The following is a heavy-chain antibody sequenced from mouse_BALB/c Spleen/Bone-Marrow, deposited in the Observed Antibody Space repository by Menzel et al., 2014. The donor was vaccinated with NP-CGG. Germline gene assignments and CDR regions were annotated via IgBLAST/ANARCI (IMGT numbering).Heavy chain of an antibody. D-gene: IGHD2-1*01. CDR2: INPSNGGT. J-gene: IGHJ3*01. CDR3: TSANGNWFAY. CDR1: GYTFTSYY. Sequence: QVQLQQPGAELVKPGASVKLSCKASGYTFTSYYTYWVKQRPGQGLEWIGEINPSNGGTNFNEKFKNKATLTVDKSSSTAYMQLSSLIFEDSAVYYCTSANGNWFAYWGQGTLVTVSA. V-gene: IGHV1S16*01.